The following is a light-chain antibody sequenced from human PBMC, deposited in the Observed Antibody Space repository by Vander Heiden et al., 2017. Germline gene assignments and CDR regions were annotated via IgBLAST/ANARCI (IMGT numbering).Light chain of an antibody. Sequence: SSELTQDPAVSVALGQTVRITCQGDSLRGKDASWYQQKPGHAAVLVIYSKNNRASGIPDRFSGSSSRNTCSLTITGAQAEDEADYYCNSRDSSGNHLKSVIFGGGTKLTVL. CDR3: NSRDSSGNHLKSVI. CDR2: SKN. V-gene: IGLV3-19*01. J-gene: IGLJ2*01. CDR1: SLRGKD.